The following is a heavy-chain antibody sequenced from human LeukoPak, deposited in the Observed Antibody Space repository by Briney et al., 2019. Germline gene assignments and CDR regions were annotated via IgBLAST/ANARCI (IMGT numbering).Heavy chain of an antibody. CDR3: ARDRMDYGDYDDAFDI. V-gene: IGHV1-18*01. J-gene: IGHJ3*02. CDR2: ISAYKGNT. D-gene: IGHD4-17*01. CDR1: GYTLTSYG. Sequence: AAVKVSCKASGYTLTSYGISWVRQDPGPPLEWLGWISAYKGNTNYAQKLQGRVTMTTDTSTSTAYMELRSLRSDDTAVYYCARDRMDYGDYDDAFDIWGQGTMVTVSS.